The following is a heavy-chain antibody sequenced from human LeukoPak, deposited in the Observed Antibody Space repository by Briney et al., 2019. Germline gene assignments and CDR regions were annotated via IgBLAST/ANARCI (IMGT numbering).Heavy chain of an antibody. CDR1: GFSFSDYN. J-gene: IGHJ3*02. CDR3: AKGFRRFGEFDLIDAFDI. D-gene: IGHD3-10*01. Sequence: PGGSLRLSCAASGFSFSDYNMNWVRQAPGKGLEWVSSISSGSSHIYYADSVKGRFTISRDNAKNSLYLQMNSLRAEDTAVYYCAKGFRRFGEFDLIDAFDIWGQGTMVTVSS. V-gene: IGHV3-21*06. CDR2: ISSGSSHI.